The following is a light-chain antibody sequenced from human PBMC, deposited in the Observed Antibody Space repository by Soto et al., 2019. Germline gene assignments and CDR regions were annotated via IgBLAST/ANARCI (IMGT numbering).Light chain of an antibody. CDR1: QYVGTR. CDR3: HQRQSWPRT. CDR2: YAS. J-gene: IGKJ1*01. Sequence: ETLLTQSPATLSSSPGERGTLSCRARQYVGTRLAWYQHKPAQATRLLIYYASTRATGIPARFSGSGSGTDFTLTINSLAPEHFATYYCHQRQSWPRTLGQGTKVDIK. V-gene: IGKV3-11*01.